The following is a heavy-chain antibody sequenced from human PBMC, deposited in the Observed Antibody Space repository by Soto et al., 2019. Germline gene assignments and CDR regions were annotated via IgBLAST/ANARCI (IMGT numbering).Heavy chain of an antibody. Sequence: ASVKVSCKASGYTFTSYGIHWVRQAPGQRLEWMGWINAANGDTKYSPKFQGRVAITRDTSASTAYMELSSLRSEDTAVYYCVRRHVSATGIDWFDPWGQGTLVTVSS. V-gene: IGHV1-3*01. CDR3: VRRHVSATGIDWFDP. CDR2: INAANGDT. CDR1: GYTFTSYG. J-gene: IGHJ5*02. D-gene: IGHD6-13*01.